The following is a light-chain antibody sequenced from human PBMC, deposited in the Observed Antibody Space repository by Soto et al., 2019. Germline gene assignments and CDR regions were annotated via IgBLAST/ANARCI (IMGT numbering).Light chain of an antibody. J-gene: IGKJ4*01. CDR1: QSVSSSD. Sequence: ENVLTQSPFTLSFSPGGKSTLSFIASQSVSSSDLAWYQHKPGQAPRLLIYGASTRATGIPVRFSGSGSGTEFTLTISSLQSEDFAVYYCQHYNNRPLTFGGGTKVDIK. V-gene: IGKV3-15*01. CDR2: GAS. CDR3: QHYNNRPLT.